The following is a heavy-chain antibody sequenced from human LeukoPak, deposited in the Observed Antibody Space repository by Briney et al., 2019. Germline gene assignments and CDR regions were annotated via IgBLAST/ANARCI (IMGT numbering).Heavy chain of an antibody. D-gene: IGHD6-13*01. CDR3: ARGLFSSSWYRSTPNWFDP. J-gene: IGHJ5*02. CDR1: GGSFSGYY. V-gene: IGHV4-34*01. Sequence: SETLSLTCAVYGGSFSGYYWSWIRQPPGKGLEWIGEINHSGGTNYNPSLKSRVTISVDTSKNQFSLKLSSVTAADTAVYYCARGLFSSSWYRSTPNWFDPWGQGTLVTVSS. CDR2: INHSGGT.